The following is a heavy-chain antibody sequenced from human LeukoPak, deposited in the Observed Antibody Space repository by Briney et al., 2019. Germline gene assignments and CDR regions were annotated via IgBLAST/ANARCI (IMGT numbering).Heavy chain of an antibody. CDR1: GYTFTGYY. CDR2: INPNSGGT. V-gene: IGHV1-2*02. D-gene: IGHD5-24*01. CDR3: ARRFFGKMATMLFDY. J-gene: IGHJ4*02. Sequence: EASVKVSCKASGYTFTGYYMHWVRQAPGQGLEWMGWINPNSGGTNYAQKFQGRVTMTRDTSISTAYMELSRLRSDDTAVYYCARRFFGKMATMLFDYWGQGPLVTVSS.